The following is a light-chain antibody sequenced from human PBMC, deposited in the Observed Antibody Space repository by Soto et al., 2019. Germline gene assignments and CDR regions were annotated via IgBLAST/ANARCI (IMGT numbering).Light chain of an antibody. J-gene: IGKJ5*01. CDR1: QSVSIL. V-gene: IGKV3-11*01. CDR3: QQRSNLPPT. Sequence: EKVMTPSPAPPSVSPGERATLSCRASQSVSILLAWYQQKPGQAPRLLIHGATTRATGIPARFSGSGSGTDFTLTISSLEPEDFAVYYCQQRSNLPPTFGQGTRREIK. CDR2: GAT.